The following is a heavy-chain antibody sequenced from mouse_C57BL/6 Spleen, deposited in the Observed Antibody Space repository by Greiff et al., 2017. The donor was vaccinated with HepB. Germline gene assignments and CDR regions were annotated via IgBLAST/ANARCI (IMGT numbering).Heavy chain of an antibody. CDR3: ARGNPLWYFDV. V-gene: IGHV1-54*01. CDR2: INPGSGGT. D-gene: IGHD2-1*01. J-gene: IGHJ1*03. Sequence: QVQLKESGAELVRPGTSVKVSCKASGYAFTNYLLEWVKQRPGQGLEWIGVINPGSGGTNYNEKCKGKATLTADKSSSTAYMQLSSLTSEDSAVYFCARGNPLWYFDVWGTGTTVTVSS. CDR1: GYAFTNYL.